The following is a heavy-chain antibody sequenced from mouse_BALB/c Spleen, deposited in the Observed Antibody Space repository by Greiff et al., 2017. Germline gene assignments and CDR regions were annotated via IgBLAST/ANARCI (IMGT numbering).Heavy chain of an antibody. D-gene: IGHD1-1*01. V-gene: IGHV8-12*01. CDR2: IYWDDDK. CDR1: GFSLSTSGMG. Sequence: QVTLKVSGPGILQPSQTLSLTCSFSGFSLSTSGMGVSWLRQPSGKGLEWLAHIYWDDDKRYNPSLKSRLTISKDTSRNQVFLKITSVETADTATNYRARRDYGSRYWYCDVWGAGTTVTVSS. CDR3: ARRDYGSRYWYCDV. J-gene: IGHJ1*01.